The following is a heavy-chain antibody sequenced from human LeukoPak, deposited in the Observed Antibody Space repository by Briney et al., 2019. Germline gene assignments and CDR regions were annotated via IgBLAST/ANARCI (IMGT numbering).Heavy chain of an antibody. CDR1: GFTFSIYA. Sequence: GGSLRLSCAASGFTFSIYAMSWVRQAPGKGLEWVSAISGSGGSTYYADSVKGRFTISRDNSKNTLYLQMNSLRAEDTAVYYCAKLPYFDWLSYFDYWGQGTLVTVSS. D-gene: IGHD3-9*01. J-gene: IGHJ4*02. CDR2: ISGSGGST. CDR3: AKLPYFDWLSYFDY. V-gene: IGHV3-23*01.